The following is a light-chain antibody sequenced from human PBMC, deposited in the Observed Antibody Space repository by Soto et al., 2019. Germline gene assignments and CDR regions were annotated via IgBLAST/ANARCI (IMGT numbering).Light chain of an antibody. CDR2: SNN. J-gene: IGLJ1*01. CDR1: SSNIGSDY. Sequence: QSVLTQPPSASGTPGQRVTISCSGSSSNIGSDYVYWYQHLPGTAPKLLMHSNNQRPSGVPDRFSGSKSGTSASLAISGLQSEDEADYYCATWGDSLNGYVFGTGTKVTVL. V-gene: IGLV1-44*01. CDR3: ATWGDSLNGYV.